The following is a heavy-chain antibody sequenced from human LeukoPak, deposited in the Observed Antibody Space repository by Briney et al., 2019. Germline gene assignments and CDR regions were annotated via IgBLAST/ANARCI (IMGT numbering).Heavy chain of an antibody. CDR1: GGSISSSSFY. J-gene: IGHJ6*03. CDR2: INHSGST. CDR3: ARVKVRGVRRYYYYMDV. D-gene: IGHD3-10*01. Sequence: SETLSLTCSVSGGSISSSSFYWSWIRQPPGTGLEWIGEINHSGSTNYNPSLKSRVTISVDTSKNQFSLKLSSVTAADTAVYYCARVKVRGVRRYYYYMDVWGKGTTVTVSS. V-gene: IGHV4-39*07.